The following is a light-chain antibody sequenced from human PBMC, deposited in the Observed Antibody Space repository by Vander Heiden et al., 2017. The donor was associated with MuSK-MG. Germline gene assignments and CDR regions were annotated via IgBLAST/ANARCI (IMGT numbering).Light chain of an antibody. CDR1: QSISSW. CDR3: QQYNTYT. Sequence: DIQMTQSPSTLSASVGDRVTITCRASQSISSWLAWYQQKPGKAPKLLIYDASSLESGVQSRFSGSGSGTEFTLTISSLQTDDFATYYCQQYNTYTFGQGTKLEIK. V-gene: IGKV1-5*01. J-gene: IGKJ2*01. CDR2: DAS.